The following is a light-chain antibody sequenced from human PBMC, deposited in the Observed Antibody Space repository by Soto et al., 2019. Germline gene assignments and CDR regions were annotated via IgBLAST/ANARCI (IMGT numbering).Light chain of an antibody. V-gene: IGLV1-40*01. J-gene: IGLJ1*01. CDR3: QSYDSNLSEV. Sequence: SVLTQPPSVPGAPWQTVTISCTGSGSNIGAGYGVQWYQQLPGTAPRLLTYGSDDRPSRVPDRFSASVSGNSASLAITGLQTEDEAVYYCQSYDSNLSEVFGPGTKVTLL. CDR2: GSD. CDR1: GSNIGAGYG.